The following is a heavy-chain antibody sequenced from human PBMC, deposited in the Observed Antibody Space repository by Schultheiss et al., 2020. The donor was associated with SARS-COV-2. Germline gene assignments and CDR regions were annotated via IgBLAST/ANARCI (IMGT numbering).Heavy chain of an antibody. D-gene: IGHD3-22*01. CDR3: AREGLYYYDSSGYYPLGAFDI. V-gene: IGHV4-59*01. CDR1: GGSISSYY. CDR2: IYYSGST. J-gene: IGHJ3*02. Sequence: SETLSITCTVSGGSISSYYWSWIRQPPGKGLEWIGYIYYSGSTYYNPSLKSRVTISVDTSKNQFSLKLSSVTAADTAVYYCAREGLYYYDSSGYYPLGAFDIWGQGTMVTVSS.